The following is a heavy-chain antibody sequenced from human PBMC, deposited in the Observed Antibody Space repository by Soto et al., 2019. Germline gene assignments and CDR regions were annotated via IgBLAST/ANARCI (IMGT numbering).Heavy chain of an antibody. Sequence: VQLLESGGALVQPGGSLRLSCEASGFTFRSYAMSWVRQAPGKGLEWVSAISDNGGNTYYPDSVRGRFTISRDNSKNIPFLQMNSVRAEDTAVYYCAKDFSYDSSGVLDYWGQGTLVTVSS. CDR1: GFTFRSYA. J-gene: IGHJ4*02. CDR3: AKDFSYDSSGVLDY. CDR2: ISDNGGNT. D-gene: IGHD3-22*01. V-gene: IGHV3-23*01.